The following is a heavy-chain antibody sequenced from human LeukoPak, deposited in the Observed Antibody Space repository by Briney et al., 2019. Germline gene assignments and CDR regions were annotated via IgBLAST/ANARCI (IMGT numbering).Heavy chain of an antibody. CDR3: AAGWVCSGGSCYYYFDY. CDR2: IVVGSGNT. J-gene: IGHJ4*02. CDR1: GFTFTSSA. D-gene: IGHD2-15*01. V-gene: IGHV1-58*02. Sequence: SVKVSCKASGFTFTSSAMQWVRQARGQRLEWIGWIVVGSGNTNYAQKFQERVTITRDMSTSTAYMELSSLRSEDTAVYYCAAGWVCSGGSCYYYFDYWGQGTLVTVPS.